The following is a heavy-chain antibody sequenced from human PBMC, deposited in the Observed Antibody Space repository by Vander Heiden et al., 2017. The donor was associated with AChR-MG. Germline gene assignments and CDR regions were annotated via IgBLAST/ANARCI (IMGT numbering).Heavy chain of an antibody. D-gene: IGHD5-12*01. CDR1: GFTFSSYG. J-gene: IGHJ6*02. V-gene: IGHV3-30*18. CDR2: ISHDGSNK. Sequence: QVQLVESGGGVVQPGRSLRLACAASGFTFSSYGMHWVRQAPGKGLEWVAVISHDGSNKYYADSVKGRFTISRDNSKNTLYLQMNSLRAEDTAVYYCAKLRVVATELIYGMDVWGQGTTVTVSS. CDR3: AKLRVVATELIYGMDV.